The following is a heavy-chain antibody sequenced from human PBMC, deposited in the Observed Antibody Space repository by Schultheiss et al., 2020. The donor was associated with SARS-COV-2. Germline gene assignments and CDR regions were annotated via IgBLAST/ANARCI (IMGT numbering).Heavy chain of an antibody. V-gene: IGHV3-48*03. Sequence: GESLKISCAASGFTFSSYEMNWVRQAPGKGLEWVSYISSSGSTIYYADSVKGRFTISRDNAKNSLYLQMNSLRAEDTAVYYCARDLCSSTSCPYYYGMDVWGQGTTVTVSS. CDR3: ARDLCSSTSCPYYYGMDV. CDR2: ISSSGSTI. CDR1: GFTFSSYE. D-gene: IGHD2-2*01. J-gene: IGHJ6*02.